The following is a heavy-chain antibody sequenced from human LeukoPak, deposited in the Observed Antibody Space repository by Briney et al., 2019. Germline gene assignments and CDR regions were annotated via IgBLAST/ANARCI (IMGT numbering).Heavy chain of an antibody. CDR1: GFTSSDHY. CDR3: ATSNSNGLSLFDY. D-gene: IGHD6-25*01. J-gene: IGHJ4*02. CDR2: IRNKVNSYTT. V-gene: IGHV3-72*01. Sequence: GGSLRLSCVVSGFTSSDHYIDWARQAPGKGLEWVGRIRNKVNSYTTEYAASVKDRFTISRDDSKNSVWLQMNSLKTEDSAVYYCATSNSNGLSLFDYWGQGTLVTVSS.